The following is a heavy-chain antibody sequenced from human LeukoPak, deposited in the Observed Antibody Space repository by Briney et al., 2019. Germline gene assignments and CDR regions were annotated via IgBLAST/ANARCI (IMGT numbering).Heavy chain of an antibody. CDR1: GFTFSSYA. CDR2: ISGSGGST. J-gene: IGHJ3*02. Sequence: GGSLRLSCAASGFTFSSYAMSWVRQAPGEGLEWVSAISGSGGSTYYADSVKGRFTISRDNSKNTLYLQMNSLRAEDTAVYYCAKASDDYGDHDAFDIWGQGTMVTVSS. D-gene: IGHD4-17*01. V-gene: IGHV3-23*01. CDR3: AKASDDYGDHDAFDI.